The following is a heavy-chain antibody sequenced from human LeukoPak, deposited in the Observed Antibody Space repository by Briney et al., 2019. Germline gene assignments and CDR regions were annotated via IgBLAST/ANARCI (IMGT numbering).Heavy chain of an antibody. CDR1: RYTFTDYC. Sequence: ASVKVSCKASRYTFTDYCMHWVRQAPGQGFEWMGWINPNTGGTDYAQKFQGRVTMTRDTSISTAYMELSSLRSDDTATYYCARARGYSGYEVMDNWGQGTLVTVSS. CDR2: INPNTGGT. V-gene: IGHV1-2*02. CDR3: ARARGYSGYEVMDN. J-gene: IGHJ4*02. D-gene: IGHD5-12*01.